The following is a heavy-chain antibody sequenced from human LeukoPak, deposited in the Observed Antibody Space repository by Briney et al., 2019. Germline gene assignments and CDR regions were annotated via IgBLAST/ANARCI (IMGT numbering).Heavy chain of an antibody. CDR1: GYTFTGYY. V-gene: IGHV1-46*03. D-gene: IGHD6-19*01. J-gene: IGHJ4*02. Sequence: ASVKVSCKASGYTFTGYYMHWVRQAPGQGLEWMGIINPSGGSTSYAQKFQGRVTMTRDTSTSTVYMELSSLRSEDTAVYYCATLIAVAGPFDYWGQGTLVTVSS. CDR3: ATLIAVAGPFDY. CDR2: INPSGGST.